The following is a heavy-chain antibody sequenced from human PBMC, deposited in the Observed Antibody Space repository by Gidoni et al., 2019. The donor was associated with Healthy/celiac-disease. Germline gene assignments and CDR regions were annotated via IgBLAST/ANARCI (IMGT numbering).Heavy chain of an antibody. D-gene: IGHD1-26*01. V-gene: IGHV3-23*01. CDR3: AKLSGSRGLIDY. Sequence: EVQLLESGGGLVQPGGSLRLSCAASGFTFSSYAMSWVRQAPGKGLEWVSAISGSGGSTYYADSGKGRFTISRDNSKNTLYLQMNSLRAEDTAVYYCAKLSGSRGLIDYWGQGTLVTVSS. CDR1: GFTFSSYA. CDR2: ISGSGGST. J-gene: IGHJ4*02.